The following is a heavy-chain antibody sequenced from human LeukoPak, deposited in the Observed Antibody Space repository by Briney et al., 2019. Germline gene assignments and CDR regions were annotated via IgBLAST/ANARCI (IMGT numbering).Heavy chain of an antibody. D-gene: IGHD3-22*01. V-gene: IGHV4-59*08. CDR2: IYSSGST. CDR1: GGSISGYY. J-gene: IGHJ4*02. Sequence: SETLSLTCTVSGGSISGYYWSWIRQPPGKGLEWMGYIYSSGSTNYNPSLKSRLTISVDTSNKQFSLNLRSVTAADTAVHYCARHYYDISGSYSFDYWGQGALVTVSS. CDR3: ARHYYDISGSYSFDY.